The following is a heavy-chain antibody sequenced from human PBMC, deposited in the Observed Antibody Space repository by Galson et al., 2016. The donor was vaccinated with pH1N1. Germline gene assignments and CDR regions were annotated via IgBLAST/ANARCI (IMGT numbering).Heavy chain of an antibody. J-gene: IGHJ5*02. D-gene: IGHD3-10*01. CDR3: ARTLWFGELGKWFDP. V-gene: IGHV4-4*07. CDR1: GGSISSNY. Sequence: SETLSLTCTVSGGSISSNYWSWIRQPAGKGLEWIGRIYTSGSTNYNPSLKSRVTMSVDTSKNQFSLKLSSVTAAATAVYYCARTLWFGELGKWFDPWGQGTLVTVSS. CDR2: IYTSGST.